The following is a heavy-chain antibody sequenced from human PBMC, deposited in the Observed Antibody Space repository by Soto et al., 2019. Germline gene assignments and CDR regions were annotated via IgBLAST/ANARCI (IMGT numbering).Heavy chain of an antibody. Sequence: QVQLVESGGGVVQPGRSLRLSCAASEFTFSSYAMHWVRQAPGKGLEWVAVISYDGSNKYYADSVKGRFTISRDNSKNTLYLQMNSLRAEDTAVYYCARRVSWQLAHYFDYWGQGTLVTVSS. V-gene: IGHV3-30-3*01. CDR3: ARRVSWQLAHYFDY. J-gene: IGHJ4*02. CDR1: EFTFSSYA. D-gene: IGHD6-6*01. CDR2: ISYDGSNK.